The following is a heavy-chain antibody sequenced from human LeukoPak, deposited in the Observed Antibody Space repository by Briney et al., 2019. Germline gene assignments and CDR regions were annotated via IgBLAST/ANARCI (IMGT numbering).Heavy chain of an antibody. D-gene: IGHD4-17*01. J-gene: IGHJ4*02. Sequence: PGGSLRLSCAASGFTLSSSAMNWVRQAPGKGLEWVSSISGGGETTYYADSAKGRFTISRDNSQNTLYLQMNSLRAEDTAVYYCARDYADYVGYFFFDYWGQGTLVTVSS. CDR3: ARDYADYVGYFFFDY. CDR1: GFTLSSSA. CDR2: ISGGGETT. V-gene: IGHV3-23*01.